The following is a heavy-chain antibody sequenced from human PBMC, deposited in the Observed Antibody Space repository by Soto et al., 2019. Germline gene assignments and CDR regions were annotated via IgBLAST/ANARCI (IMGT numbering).Heavy chain of an antibody. J-gene: IGHJ4*02. CDR1: GSTFSSYA. V-gene: IGHV3-33*01. CDR2: IWYDGSNE. Sequence: QVQLVESGGGVVQPGRSLRLSCAVSGSTFSSYAMHWVRQAPGKGLERVAVIWYDGSNEDYADSVKGRFTISRDNSKNTLFLQMNSLRVEDTAVYYYAREETGTFDCWGQGTLVTVSS. CDR3: AREETGTFDC. D-gene: IGHD1-1*01.